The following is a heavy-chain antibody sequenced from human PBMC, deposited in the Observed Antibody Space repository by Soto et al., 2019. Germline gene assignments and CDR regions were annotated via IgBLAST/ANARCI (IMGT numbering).Heavy chain of an antibody. D-gene: IGHD3-3*01. CDR3: ARAVENPPGRFLEWLFDYYYGMDV. V-gene: IGHV1-18*01. J-gene: IGHJ6*02. CDR1: GYTFTSYG. CDR2: ISAYNGNT. Sequence: ASVKVSCKASGYTFTSYGISWVRQAPGQGLEWMGWISAYNGNTNYAQKLQGRVTMTTDTSTSTAYMELRSLRSDDTAVYYCARAVENPPGRFLEWLFDYYYGMDVWGQVTKVTVSS.